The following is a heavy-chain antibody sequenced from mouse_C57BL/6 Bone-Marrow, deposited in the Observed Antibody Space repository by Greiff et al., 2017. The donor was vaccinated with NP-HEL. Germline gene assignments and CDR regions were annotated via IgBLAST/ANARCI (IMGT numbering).Heavy chain of an antibody. J-gene: IGHJ3*01. CDR3: ATSTRRAY. CDR2: ISSGGSYT. D-gene: IGHD2-1*01. Sequence: VQRVESGGGLVPPGVSRQLSCSSSVFPFLLSFLPCVLPPPYTRLEWVATISSGGSYTYYPDSVKGRFTISRDNAKNTLYLQMSSLKSEDTAMYYCATSTRRAYWGQGTLVTVSA. CDR1: VFPFLLSF. V-gene: IGHV5-6*01.